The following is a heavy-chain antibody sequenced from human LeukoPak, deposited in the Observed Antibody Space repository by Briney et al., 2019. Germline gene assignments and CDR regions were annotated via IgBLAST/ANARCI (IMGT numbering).Heavy chain of an antibody. Sequence: SETLSLTCAVYGGSLSDYYWSWIRQPPGKGLEWIGYIWYSGFTYYNPSLKSRVTISVDTSKDQFFLKLSSVTAADTAMYYCARMRDWFDPWGQGTLVTVSS. CDR1: GGSLSDYY. CDR3: ARMRDWFDP. CDR2: IWYSGFT. V-gene: IGHV4-34*01. J-gene: IGHJ5*02.